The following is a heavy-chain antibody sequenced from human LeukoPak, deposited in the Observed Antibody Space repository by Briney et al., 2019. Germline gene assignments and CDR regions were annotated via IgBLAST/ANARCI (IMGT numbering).Heavy chain of an antibody. V-gene: IGHV4-59*01. Sequence: SETLSLTCTVSGGSISSYYWSWLRQPPGKGLEWIGYIYYSGSTNYNPSLKSRVTISVDTSRNQFSLKLSSVTAADTAVYYCASSGTMVRGVPYYYYGMDAWGQGTTVTVSS. CDR1: GGSISSYY. J-gene: IGHJ6*02. CDR2: IYYSGST. CDR3: ASSGTMVRGVPYYYYGMDA. D-gene: IGHD3-10*01.